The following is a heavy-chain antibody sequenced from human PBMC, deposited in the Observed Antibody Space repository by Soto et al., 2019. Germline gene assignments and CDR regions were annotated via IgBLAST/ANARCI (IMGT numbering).Heavy chain of an antibody. CDR3: AREKLYSSGWYSAFDI. D-gene: IGHD6-19*01. V-gene: IGHV3-21*01. J-gene: IGHJ3*02. Sequence: EVQLVESGGGLVKPGGSLRLSCAASGFTFSSYSMNWVRQAPGKGLERVSSISSSSSYIYYADSVKGRFTISRDNAKNSLYLQMNSLRAEDTAVYYCAREKLYSSGWYSAFDIWGQGTMVTVSS. CDR1: GFTFSSYS. CDR2: ISSSSSYI.